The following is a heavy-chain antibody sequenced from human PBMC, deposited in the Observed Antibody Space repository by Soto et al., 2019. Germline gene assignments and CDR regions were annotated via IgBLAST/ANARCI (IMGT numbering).Heavy chain of an antibody. CDR1: GFTFSNYA. V-gene: IGHV3-23*01. D-gene: IGHD3-10*01. Sequence: GGSVRLSXTASGFTFSNYAINWVRLPPGKRLEWVSSVIGSGVNVFYADSVKGRFTISRDNSKNTVYLEMNSLRADDTAEYFCAKGSAFECKGAICYPFDHWGQGTLVTVSS. CDR3: AKGSAFECKGAICYPFDH. J-gene: IGHJ4*02. CDR2: VIGSGVNV.